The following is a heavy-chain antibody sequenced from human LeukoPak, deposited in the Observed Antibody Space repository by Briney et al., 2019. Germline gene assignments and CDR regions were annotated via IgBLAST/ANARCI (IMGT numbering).Heavy chain of an antibody. CDR2: INPDTGGT. J-gene: IGHJ4*02. V-gene: IGHV1-2*02. CDR1: GYTFTGYY. Sequence: GSVKVSCKASGYTFTGYYMHWVRQAPGQGLEWMGYINPDTGGTNYAQRFQGRVTMTRDTSISTAYMELSSLRSDDTAVFYCGIYSVDYGPWFPDYWGQGTLVTVSS. D-gene: IGHD4-17*01. CDR3: GIYSVDYGPWFPDY.